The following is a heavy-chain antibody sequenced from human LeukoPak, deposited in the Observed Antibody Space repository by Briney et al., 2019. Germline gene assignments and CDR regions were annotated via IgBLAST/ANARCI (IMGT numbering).Heavy chain of an antibody. Sequence: GGSLRLSCAASGSSLSSHIMNWVRQAPGKGLEWVSSISGSGSYTNYANSVKGRFTISRDNAKNSLYLEMNSLRDEDTAEYFCASTGFSSNLGGRYFEDWGQGTLVAVSS. CDR1: GSSLSSHI. CDR2: ISGSGSYT. J-gene: IGHJ4*02. D-gene: IGHD6-13*01. CDR3: ASTGFSSNLGGRYFED. V-gene: IGHV3-21*01.